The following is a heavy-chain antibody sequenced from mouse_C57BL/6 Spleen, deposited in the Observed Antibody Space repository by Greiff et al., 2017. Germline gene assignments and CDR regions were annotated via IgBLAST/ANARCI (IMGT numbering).Heavy chain of an antibody. CDR3: AREDYYGSRGLDD. Sequence: VQLQQPGAELVKPGASVKMSCKASGYTFTSYWITWVKQRPGQGLEWIGDIYPGSGSTNYNEKFKSKATLTVDTSSSTAYMQLSSLTSEDSAVYYCAREDYYGSRGLDDWGQGTTLTVSS. V-gene: IGHV1-55*01. J-gene: IGHJ2*01. D-gene: IGHD1-1*01. CDR1: GYTFTSYW. CDR2: IYPGSGST.